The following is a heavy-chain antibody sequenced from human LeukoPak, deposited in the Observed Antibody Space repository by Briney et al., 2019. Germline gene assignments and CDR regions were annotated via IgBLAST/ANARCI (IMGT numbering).Heavy chain of an antibody. CDR1: GYTFTSYG. Sequence: ASVKVSCKASGYTFTSYGISWVRQAPGQGLEWMGWISAYNGSTNYAQKLQGRVTMTTDTSTSTAYMELRSLRSDDTAVYYCARGIQLCPVCYYYYMDVWGKGTTVTVSS. V-gene: IGHV1-18*01. J-gene: IGHJ6*03. CDR3: ARGIQLCPVCYYYYMDV. CDR2: ISAYNGST. D-gene: IGHD5-18*01.